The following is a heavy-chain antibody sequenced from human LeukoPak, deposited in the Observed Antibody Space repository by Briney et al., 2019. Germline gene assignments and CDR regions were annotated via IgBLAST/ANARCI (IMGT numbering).Heavy chain of an antibody. CDR3: ARDGPDFWSGSLLLDP. D-gene: IGHD3-3*01. CDR1: GGSFSGYY. Sequence: PSETLSLTCAVYGGSFSGYYWSWIRQPPGKGLEWIGEINHSGSTNYNPSLKSRVTISVDTSKNQFSLKLSSVTAADTAVYYCARDGPDFWSGSLLLDPWGLGTLVTVSS. V-gene: IGHV4-34*01. CDR2: INHSGST. J-gene: IGHJ5*02.